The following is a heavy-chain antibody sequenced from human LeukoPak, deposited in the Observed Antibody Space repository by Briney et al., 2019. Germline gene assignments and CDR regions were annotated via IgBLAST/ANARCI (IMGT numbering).Heavy chain of an antibody. V-gene: IGHV4-61*01. J-gene: IGHJ4*02. D-gene: IGHD1/OR15-1a*01. CDR3: ARRRLGNNSPFDY. CDR2: IYYSGST. CDR1: GGSVSSGSYY. Sequence: SGALSLTCTVSGGSVSSGSYYWGCVRQPPGKGREWLGYIYYSGSTNYNPSLKSGATISVDTPKNQFSRKGRSVTAADTAVHYCARRRLGNNSPFDYCGQRTLVTVSS.